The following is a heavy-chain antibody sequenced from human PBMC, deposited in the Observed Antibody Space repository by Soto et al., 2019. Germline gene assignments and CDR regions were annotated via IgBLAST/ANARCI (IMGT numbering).Heavy chain of an antibody. J-gene: IGHJ4*02. CDR3: ARDPYYGDYFDY. D-gene: IGHD4-17*01. V-gene: IGHV3-21*01. CDR2: ISSSSSYI. CDR1: GFTFSSYS. Sequence: GGSLRLSCAASGFTFSSYSMNWVRQAPGKGLEWVSSISSSSSYIYYADSGKGRFTISRDNAKNSLYLQMNSLRAEDTAVYYCARDPYYGDYFDYWGQGTLVTVSS.